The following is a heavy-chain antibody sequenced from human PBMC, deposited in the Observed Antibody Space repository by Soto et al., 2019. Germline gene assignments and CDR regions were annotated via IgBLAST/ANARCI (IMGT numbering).Heavy chain of an antibody. J-gene: IGHJ4*02. V-gene: IGHV3-23*01. Sequence: GGSLRLSCAASGFTFSSYAMSWVRQAPGKGLEWVSAISGSGGSTYYADSVKGRFTISRDNSKNKLYLQMNSLRAEDTSVYYCAKDRYYYDSSGYCLFDYWGQGTLVTVSS. D-gene: IGHD3-22*01. CDR3: AKDRYYYDSSGYCLFDY. CDR2: ISGSGGST. CDR1: GFTFSSYA.